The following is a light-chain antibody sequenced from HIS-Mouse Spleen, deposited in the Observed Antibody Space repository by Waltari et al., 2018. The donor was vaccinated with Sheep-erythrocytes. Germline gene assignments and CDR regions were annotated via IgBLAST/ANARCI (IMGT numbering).Light chain of an antibody. J-gene: IGLJ3*02. V-gene: IGLV2-8*01. CDR1: SSDVGGYNY. Sequence: QSALTQPPSASGSPGQSVTISCTGTSSDVGGYNYVSWYQQHPGKAPKLMIYEVSKWPAWGPDPFSGSKSGNTASLTVSVLQAEDEADYYCSSYAGSNNWVFGGGTKLTVL. CDR3: SSYAGSNNWV. CDR2: EVS.